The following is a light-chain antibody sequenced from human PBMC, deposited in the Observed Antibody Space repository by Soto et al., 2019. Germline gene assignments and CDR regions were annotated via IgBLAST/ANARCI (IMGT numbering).Light chain of an antibody. CDR3: SSYTSSSTLYV. V-gene: IGLV2-14*01. J-gene: IGLJ1*01. Sequence: QSVLTPPASVSRSPRQSITISCTGASRDVGGYTYVSWYQQHPGKAPKLIIYEVNNRPSGVSHRFSGSKSGNTASLTISGLQAEDEADYYCSSYTSSSTLYVFGTGTKVTVL. CDR2: EVN. CDR1: SRDVGGYTY.